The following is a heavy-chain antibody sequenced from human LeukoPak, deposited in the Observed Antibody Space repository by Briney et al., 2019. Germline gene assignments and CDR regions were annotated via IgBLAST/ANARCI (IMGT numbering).Heavy chain of an antibody. CDR1: GGTFSSYA. CDR2: IIPIFGTA. CDR3: ARKGRRDNWFDP. V-gene: IGHV1-69*05. Sequence: ASVKVSCKASGGTFSSYAISWVRQAPGQGLEWMGGIIPIFGTANYAQKLQGRVTMTTDTSTSTAYMELRSLRSDDTAVYYCARKGRRDNWFDPWGQGTLVTVSS. D-gene: IGHD5-24*01. J-gene: IGHJ5*02.